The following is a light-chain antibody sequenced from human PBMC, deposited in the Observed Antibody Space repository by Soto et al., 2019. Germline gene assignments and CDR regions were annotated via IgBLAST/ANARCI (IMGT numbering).Light chain of an antibody. Sequence: DIQMTQSPSSLSASVGDRVTITCRASQSISSYLNWYQQKPGKAPKILIYAASSLQSGVPSRFSGSGSGTDVTLTISSLQPEDFATYYCQQSYSAPRTFGGETKVEIK. CDR1: QSISSY. CDR2: AAS. V-gene: IGKV1-39*01. J-gene: IGKJ4*01. CDR3: QQSYSAPRT.